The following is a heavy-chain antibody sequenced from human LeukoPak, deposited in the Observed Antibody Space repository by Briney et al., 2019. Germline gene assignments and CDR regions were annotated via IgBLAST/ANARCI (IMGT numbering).Heavy chain of an antibody. D-gene: IGHD6-19*01. J-gene: IGHJ4*02. CDR3: AKGRIAVAGGGIDY. CDR2: ISWNSGSI. Sequence: GGSLRLSCAASGFTFDDYAMHWVRQAPGKGLEWVSGISWNSGSIGYADSVKGRFTISRDNAKNSLYLQMNSLRAEDTALYYCAKGRIAVAGGGIDYWGQGTLVTVSS. V-gene: IGHV3-9*01. CDR1: GFTFDDYA.